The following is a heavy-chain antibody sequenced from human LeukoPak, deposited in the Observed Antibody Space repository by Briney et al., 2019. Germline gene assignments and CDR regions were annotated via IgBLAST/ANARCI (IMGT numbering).Heavy chain of an antibody. CDR3: ARPYVWGSYRYSGFDY. D-gene: IGHD3-16*02. Sequence: ASGKVSCKASGYTFTSYDINWVRQATGQGLEWMGWMNPNSGNTGYAQKFQGRVTMTRNTSISTAYMELSSLRSEDTAVYYCARPYVWGSYRYSGFDYWGQGTLVTVSS. CDR2: MNPNSGNT. CDR1: GYTFTSYD. J-gene: IGHJ4*02. V-gene: IGHV1-8*01.